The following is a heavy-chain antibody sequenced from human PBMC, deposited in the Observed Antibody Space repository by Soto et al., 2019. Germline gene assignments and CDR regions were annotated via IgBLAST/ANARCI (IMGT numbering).Heavy chain of an antibody. CDR1: GLTLVNSY. J-gene: IGHJ5*02. V-gene: IGHV3-11*06. D-gene: IGHD2-15*01. CDR3: VRGGGGGLFDP. Sequence: GGSLKPSVAGFGLTLVNSYMIFICQAPGKGLEWLSYIRPGSRYPAYADSVKGRFTISRDNARRSLFLQMTSLTAEDTAMYYCVRGGGGGLFDPWGQGTLVTVSS. CDR2: IRPGSRYP.